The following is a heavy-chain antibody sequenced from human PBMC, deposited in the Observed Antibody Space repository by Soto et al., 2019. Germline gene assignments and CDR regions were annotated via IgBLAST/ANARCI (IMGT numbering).Heavy chain of an antibody. CDR1: GYTFTSYD. CDR3: ARGGLGRQIGGYYYYYGMDV. CDR2: MNPNSGNT. Sequence: ASVKVSCKASGYTFTSYDINWVRQATGQGLEWMGWMNPNSGNTGYAQKFQGRVTMTRNTSISTAYMELSSLRSEDTAVYYCARGGLGRQIGGYYYYYGMDVWGQGTTVTVSS. V-gene: IGHV1-8*01. J-gene: IGHJ6*02. D-gene: IGHD3-16*01.